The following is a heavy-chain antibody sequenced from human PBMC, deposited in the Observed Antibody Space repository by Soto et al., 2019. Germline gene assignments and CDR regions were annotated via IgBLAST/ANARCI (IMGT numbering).Heavy chain of an antibody. Sequence: SETLSLTCTVSGGSISSGGYYCSWIRQHPGKGLEWIGYIYYSGSTYYNPSLKSRVTISVDTSKNQFALKLSSVTAADTAVYYCARDSIYGGNDYWGQGTLVTVSS. CDR3: ARDSIYGGNDY. CDR2: IYYSGST. D-gene: IGHD2-15*01. CDR1: GGSISSGGYY. V-gene: IGHV4-31*03. J-gene: IGHJ4*02.